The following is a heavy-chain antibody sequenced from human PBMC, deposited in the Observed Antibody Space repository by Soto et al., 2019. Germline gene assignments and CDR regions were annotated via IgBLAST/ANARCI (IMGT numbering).Heavy chain of an antibody. V-gene: IGHV4-30-2*01. J-gene: IGHJ4*02. D-gene: IGHD5-18*01. Sequence: QLQLQESGSGLVKPSQTLSFTCAVSGGSISSGGYSWSWIRQPPRKGLEWIGYIYHSGSTYYNPSLKSRVTISADRSKNQFSLKLSTVTAADTAVYYCATGGYSSDFDNWGQVNLITVSS. CDR1: GGSISSGGYS. CDR2: IYHSGST. CDR3: ATGGYSSDFDN.